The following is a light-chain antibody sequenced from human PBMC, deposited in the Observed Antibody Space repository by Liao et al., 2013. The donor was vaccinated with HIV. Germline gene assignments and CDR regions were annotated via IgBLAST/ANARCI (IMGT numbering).Light chain of an antibody. V-gene: IGLV3-21*04. Sequence: SYVLTQSPSVSVAPGQTASISCGGNNIGAKSVHWYQQKPGQAPVLVIYYNSDRPSGIPERFSGSKSGNTATLIISRVEAGDEADYYCQVWDSSNDPVVFGGGTKLTVL. CDR1: NIGAKS. CDR2: YNS. CDR3: QVWDSSNDPVV. J-gene: IGLJ2*01.